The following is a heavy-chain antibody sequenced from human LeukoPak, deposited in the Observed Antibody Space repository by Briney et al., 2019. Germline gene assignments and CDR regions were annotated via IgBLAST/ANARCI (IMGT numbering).Heavy chain of an antibody. CDR1: GFTFSSYA. V-gene: IGHV3-23*01. J-gene: IGHJ4*02. CDR3: VRDADFYKGDY. Sequence: GGSLRLSCAASGFTFSSYAMRWVRQAPGKGLEWVSAISPSSGTFYADSVKGRFTISRDNAQNSLYLQMSGLRAEDTAMYYCVRDADFYKGDYWGQGTLVTVSS. D-gene: IGHD5-24*01. CDR2: ISPSSGT.